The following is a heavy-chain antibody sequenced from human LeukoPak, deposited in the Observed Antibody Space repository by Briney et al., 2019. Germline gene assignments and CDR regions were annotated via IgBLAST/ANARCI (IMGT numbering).Heavy chain of an antibody. D-gene: IGHD3/OR15-3a*01. CDR1: GFTFSSYS. CDR2: ISYHGSNQ. Sequence: VGSLRLSCAASGFTFSSYSMHWVRQAPGKGLEWLTLISYHGSNQEYTDSVKGRFTISRDNSKNTLFLQMNSLKTEDTAVYFCARSPERLGQGYLDSWGQGTLVTVSS. V-gene: IGHV3-30*04. J-gene: IGHJ4*02. CDR3: ARSPERLGQGYLDS.